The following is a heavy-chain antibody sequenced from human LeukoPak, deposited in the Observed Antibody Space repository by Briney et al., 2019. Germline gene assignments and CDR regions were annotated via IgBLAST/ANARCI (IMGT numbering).Heavy chain of an antibody. D-gene: IGHD5-24*01. CDR3: ARVQNGNNRDAFDI. Sequence: PSQTLSLTCTVSGGSISSGDYYWSWIRQPPGKGLEWIGYIYYSGSTYYNPSLKSRVTISVDTSKNQFSLKLSSVTAADTAVYYCARVQNGNNRDAFDIWGQGTMVTVSS. CDR1: GGSISSGDYY. V-gene: IGHV4-30-4*01. CDR2: IYYSGST. J-gene: IGHJ3*02.